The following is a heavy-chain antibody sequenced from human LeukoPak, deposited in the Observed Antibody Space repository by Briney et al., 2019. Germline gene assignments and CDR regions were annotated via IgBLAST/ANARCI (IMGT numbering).Heavy chain of an antibody. CDR3: AKGTRDTGYHFDY. CDR2: ISDDGSKI. CDR1: GFRFSSYG. V-gene: IGHV3-30*18. Sequence: GGSLRLSCAASGFRFSSYGMHWVRQAPGKGLEWVAVISDDGSKIYYGDSVKGRFTISRDNSENTLYLQMSGLTTEDTAVYFCAKGTRDTGYHFDYWGQGTLATVSS. J-gene: IGHJ4*02. D-gene: IGHD1-7*01.